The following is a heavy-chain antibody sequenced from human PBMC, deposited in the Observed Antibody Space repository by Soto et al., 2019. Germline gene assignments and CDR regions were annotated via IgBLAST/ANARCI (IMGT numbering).Heavy chain of an antibody. V-gene: IGHV3-48*03. CDR3: ARDPQREANYGEFDYGSDV. J-gene: IGHJ6*02. D-gene: IGHD4-17*01. CDR1: GFTFSHYE. Sequence: PGGSLRLSCAASGFTFSHYELKWVRQARGKGLEWVSYISGSGRTKSYADSVRGRFTISRDNAKNSLYLQINSLRVEDTAVYFCARDPQREANYGEFDYGSDVWGQGTTVTVSS. CDR2: ISGSGRTK.